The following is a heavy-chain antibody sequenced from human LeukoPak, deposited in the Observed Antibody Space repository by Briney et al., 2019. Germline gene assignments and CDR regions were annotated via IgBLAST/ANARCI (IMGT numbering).Heavy chain of an antibody. J-gene: IGHJ4*02. Sequence: RGSLRLSCAASGFTFSYYSMNWVRQAPGKGLEWVSSISTSSSYIYYADSVKGRFTISRDNAKNSLYLQMNSLRAEDTAVYYCARVSRGKWELLGAHDYWGQGTLVTVSS. CDR2: ISTSSSYI. V-gene: IGHV3-21*01. CDR1: GFTFSYYS. CDR3: ARVSRGKWELLGAHDY. D-gene: IGHD1-26*01.